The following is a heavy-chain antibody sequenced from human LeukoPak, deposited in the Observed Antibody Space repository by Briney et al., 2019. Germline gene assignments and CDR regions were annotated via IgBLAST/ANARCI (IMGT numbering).Heavy chain of an antibody. J-gene: IGHJ4*02. CDR3: ARDYYDSSGYYYFDY. D-gene: IGHD3-22*01. CDR2: ISYDGSNK. V-gene: IGHV3-30*04. CDR1: GFTFSSYA. Sequence: PGGSLRPSCAASGFTFSSYAMHWVRQAPGKGLEWVAVISYDGSNKYYADSVKGRFTISRDNSNNTLYLQMNSLRAEDTAVYYCARDYYDSSGYYYFDYWGQGTLVTVSS.